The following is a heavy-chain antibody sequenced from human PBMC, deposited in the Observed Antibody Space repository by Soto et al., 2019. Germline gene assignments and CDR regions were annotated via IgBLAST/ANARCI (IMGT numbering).Heavy chain of an antibody. CDR1: GGSFSGYY. CDR3: ARGRYCSSTSCYGTRRYYGMDV. CDR2: INHSGST. Sequence: PSETLSLTCAVYGGSFSGYYWSWIRQPPGKGLEWIGEINHSGSTNYNPSLKSRVTISVDTSKNQFSLKLSSVTAADTAVHYCARGRYCSSTSCYGTRRYYGMDVWGQGTTVTV. D-gene: IGHD2-2*01. V-gene: IGHV4-34*01. J-gene: IGHJ6*02.